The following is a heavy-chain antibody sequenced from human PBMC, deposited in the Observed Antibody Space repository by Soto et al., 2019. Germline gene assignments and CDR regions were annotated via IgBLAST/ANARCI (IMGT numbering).Heavy chain of an antibody. CDR1: GVTCTRYS. J-gene: IGHJ4*02. Sequence: PRSSLRVYSADLGVTCTRYSMNWVRQAPGKGLEWVSSISSTTNYIYYADSMKGRFTVSRDNAKNSVYLEMNSLSAEDTAVYYCARESEDLTSNIDYWGQGTLVIV. V-gene: IGHV3-21*01. CDR3: ARESEDLTSNIDY. CDR2: ISSTTNYI.